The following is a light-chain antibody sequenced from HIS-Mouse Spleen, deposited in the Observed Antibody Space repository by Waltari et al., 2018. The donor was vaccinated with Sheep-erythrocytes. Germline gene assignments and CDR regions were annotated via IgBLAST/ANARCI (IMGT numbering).Light chain of an antibody. J-gene: IGLJ2*01. V-gene: IGLV3-25*03. CDR2: KDS. Sequence: SYELTQPPSVSVSPGQTARITCSGDALPKQYAYWYQQKPGQAPVLVLYKDSERRSGIPERVSGSRSWTTVTLTISGVQAEDEADYYCQSADSSGTYVVFGGGTKLTVL. CDR3: QSADSSGTYVV. CDR1: ALPKQY.